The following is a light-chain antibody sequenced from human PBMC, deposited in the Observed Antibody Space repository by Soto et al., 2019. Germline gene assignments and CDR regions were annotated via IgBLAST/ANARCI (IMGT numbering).Light chain of an antibody. CDR3: QQRMNWPLT. CDR2: DAS. V-gene: IGKV3-11*01. CDR1: QSVGSIY. J-gene: IGKJ5*01. Sequence: DIGLTQSPGTLSLSAGERATLSCWASQSVGSIYLAWYQQKSGQAPRLLIYDASNRATGIPARFSGSGYGTDFNLTISSLETEDFAVYYCQQRMNWPLTFGQGTRLEIK.